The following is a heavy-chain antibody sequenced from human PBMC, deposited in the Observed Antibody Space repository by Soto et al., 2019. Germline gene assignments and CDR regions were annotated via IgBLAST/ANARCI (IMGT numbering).Heavy chain of an antibody. V-gene: IGHV3-23*01. D-gene: IGHD3-22*01. CDR3: AKEESSGYYYYLDY. CDR1: EFTFSTHA. J-gene: IGHJ4*02. Sequence: VGSLRPSCAATEFTFSTHAVSSVRQAPGKGLEWVSAISGSGGSTHYADSVKGRFTISRDNSKNTLYLQMNSLRAEDTAVYYCAKEESSGYYYYLDYWGQGTLVTVSS. CDR2: ISGSGGST.